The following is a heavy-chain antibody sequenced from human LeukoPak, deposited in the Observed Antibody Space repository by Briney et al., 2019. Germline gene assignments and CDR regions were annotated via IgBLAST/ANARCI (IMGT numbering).Heavy chain of an antibody. V-gene: IGHV4-31*03. CDR2: IYYSGST. CDR3: ARGARVGNSGYYYGD. J-gene: IGHJ4*02. CDR1: GGSISSGGYY. Sequence: PSQTLSLTCTVSGGSISSGGYYWSWIRQHPGKGLEWIGYIYYSGSTYYNPSLKSRVTISVDTSKNQFSLKLSSVTAADTAEYYCARGARVGNSGYYYGDWGQGTLVTVSS. D-gene: IGHD3-22*01.